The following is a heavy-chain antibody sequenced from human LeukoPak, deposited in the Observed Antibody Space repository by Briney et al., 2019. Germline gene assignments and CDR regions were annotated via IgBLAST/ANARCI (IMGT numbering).Heavy chain of an antibody. J-gene: IGHJ5*02. D-gene: IGHD1-1*01. CDR2: IFYSGST. V-gene: IGHV4-39*01. CDR3: ARRTGIDWFDP. CDR1: GGSISSKSYY. Sequence: ASETLSLTCTVSGGSISSKSYYWGWIRQPPGKGLECIGYIFYSGSTYYNPSLKSRVTISVDTSKNQFSLKLSSVTAADTAVYYCARRTGIDWFDPWGQGTLVTVSS.